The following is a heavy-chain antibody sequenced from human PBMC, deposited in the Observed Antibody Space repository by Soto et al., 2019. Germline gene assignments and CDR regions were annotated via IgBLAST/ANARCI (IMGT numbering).Heavy chain of an antibody. CDR3: ARGPGVDTIYYYYGMDV. CDR2: INPNSGGT. D-gene: IGHD5-18*01. CDR1: GYTFTGYY. Sequence: GASVKVSCKASGYTFTGYYMHWVRQAPGQGLEWMGWINPNSGGTSYAQKFQGWVTMTRDTSISTAYMELSRLRSDDTAVYYCARGPGVDTIYYYYGMDVWGQGTTVTVSS. J-gene: IGHJ6*02. V-gene: IGHV1-2*04.